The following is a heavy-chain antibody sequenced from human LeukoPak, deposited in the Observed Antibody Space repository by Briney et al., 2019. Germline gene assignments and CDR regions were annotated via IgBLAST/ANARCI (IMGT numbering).Heavy chain of an antibody. Sequence: PSETLSLTSTVSGVSISSYYWSWIRQPPGKGLEWMVYISYSGSTNYNPSLKSRVTISVDTSKNQFSLKLSSVTAADTAVYYCERASGRGSLIAYWGQGTLVTVSS. CDR2: ISYSGST. D-gene: IGHD3-10*01. J-gene: IGHJ4*02. CDR3: ERASGRGSLIAY. CDR1: GVSISSYY. V-gene: IGHV4-59*01.